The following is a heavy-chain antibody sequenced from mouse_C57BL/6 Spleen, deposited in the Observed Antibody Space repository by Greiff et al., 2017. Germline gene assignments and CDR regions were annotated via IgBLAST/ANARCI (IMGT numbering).Heavy chain of an antibody. Sequence: EVKLMESGGDLVKPGGSLKLSCAASGFTFSSYGMSWVRQTPDKRLEWVATISSGGSYTYYPDSVKGRFTISRDNAKNTLYLQMSSLKSEDTAMYYCARRDYYGDFDYWGQGTTLTVSS. J-gene: IGHJ2*01. CDR2: ISSGGSYT. CDR3: ARRDYYGDFDY. CDR1: GFTFSSYG. D-gene: IGHD1-1*01. V-gene: IGHV5-6*01.